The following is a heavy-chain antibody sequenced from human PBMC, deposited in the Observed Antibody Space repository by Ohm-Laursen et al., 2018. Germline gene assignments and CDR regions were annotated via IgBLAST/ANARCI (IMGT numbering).Heavy chain of an antibody. CDR1: GGSISSYY. J-gene: IGHJ4*02. Sequence: TLSLTCNVSGGSISSYYWSWIRQPAGKGLEWIGRIDTSGSTNYNPSLQSRVTMSLDTSKNQFSLKLSPVTAADTAIYYCARAPSSSGYYSLFDDWGQGTLVTVSS. V-gene: IGHV4-4*07. CDR3: ARAPSSSGYYSLFDD. D-gene: IGHD3-22*01. CDR2: IDTSGST.